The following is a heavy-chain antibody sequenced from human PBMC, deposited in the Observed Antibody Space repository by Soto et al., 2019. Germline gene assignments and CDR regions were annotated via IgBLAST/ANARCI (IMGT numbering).Heavy chain of an antibody. CDR1: GDTFSFYS. J-gene: IGHJ4*02. CDR2: VNPILSLS. Sequence: QVQLVQSGAEVKRPGSSVKVSCKASGDTFSFYSINWVRQAPGLGLEWMGRVNPILSLSNYAQRFQGRVTMTADKSTSTAYMVRSSLTSEDTAIFYCATSYGSGYRAFDYWGQGAQVIVSS. CDR3: ATSYGSGYRAFDY. V-gene: IGHV1-69*02. D-gene: IGHD3-10*01.